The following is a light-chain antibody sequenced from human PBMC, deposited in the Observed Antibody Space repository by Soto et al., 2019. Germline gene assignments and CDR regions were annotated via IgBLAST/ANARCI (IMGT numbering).Light chain of an antibody. CDR1: SSNIGAGFD. J-gene: IGLJ2*01. V-gene: IGLV1-40*01. Sequence: QSVLTQPPSVSGAPGQRVTISCTGSSSNIGAGFDVHWYQHLPGTAPKLLIYGNNNRPSGVPDRFSGSKSGTSASLAITGLQAEDEADYYCQSYDSSLSVGFGGGTKLTVL. CDR3: QSYDSSLSVG. CDR2: GNN.